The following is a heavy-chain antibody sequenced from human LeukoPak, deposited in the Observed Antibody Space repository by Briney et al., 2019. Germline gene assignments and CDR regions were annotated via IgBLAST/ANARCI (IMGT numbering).Heavy chain of an antibody. CDR1: GGSISSSSYY. D-gene: IGHD6-19*01. CDR3: ARGKYSSGHWFDY. V-gene: IGHV4-39*07. CDR2: IYYSGST. J-gene: IGHJ4*02. Sequence: SETLSLTCTVSGGSISSSSYYWGWIRQPPGKGLEWIGSIYYSGSTYYNPSLKSRVTISVDTSKNQFSLKLSSVTAADTAVYYCARGKYSSGHWFDYWGQGTLVTVSS.